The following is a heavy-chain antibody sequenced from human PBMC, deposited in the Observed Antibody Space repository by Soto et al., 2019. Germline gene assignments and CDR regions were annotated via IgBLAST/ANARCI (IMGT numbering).Heavy chain of an antibody. J-gene: IGHJ6*02. CDR3: ARGYDSSGYYYYYYGMDV. CDR2: IWYDGSNK. CDR1: GFTFSSYG. Sequence: GESLKISCAASGFTFSSYGMHWVRQAPGKGLEWVAVIWYDGSNKYYADSVKGRFTISRDNSKNTLYLQMNSLRAEDTAVYYCARGYDSSGYYYYYYGMDVWGQGTTVTVSS. V-gene: IGHV3-33*01. D-gene: IGHD3-22*01.